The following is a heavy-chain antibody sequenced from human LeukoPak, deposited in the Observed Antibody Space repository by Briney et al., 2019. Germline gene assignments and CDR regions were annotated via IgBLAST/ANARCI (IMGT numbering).Heavy chain of an antibody. D-gene: IGHD1-26*01. Sequence: PGGSLRLSCTASGFTFSNYAMSWVRQAPGKGLEWVSGISGSGDSTYYADSVKGRFTISRDSSKNTLFLHMNTLRAEDTAIYYCAKDRTVGASYWYFDLWGRGTLVTVSS. J-gene: IGHJ2*01. CDR3: AKDRTVGASYWYFDL. V-gene: IGHV3-23*01. CDR2: ISGSGDST. CDR1: GFTFSNYA.